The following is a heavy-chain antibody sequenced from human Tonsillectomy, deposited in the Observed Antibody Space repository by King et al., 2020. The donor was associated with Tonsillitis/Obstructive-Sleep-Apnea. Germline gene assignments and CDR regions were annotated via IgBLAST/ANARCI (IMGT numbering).Heavy chain of an antibody. CDR2: ISGSAGST. V-gene: IGHV3-23*04. CDR1: GFTFSIYA. J-gene: IGHJ2*01. CDR3: AKTRDWYFDV. Sequence: VQLVESGGGLEQPGGSLRLSCAASGFTFSIYAMGWVRQAPGKGLEWVSVISGSAGSTYYADSVKGRFSIARDNSKNTVYLQMNSLRAEDTAVYYCAKTRDWYFDVWGRGTLVTVSS.